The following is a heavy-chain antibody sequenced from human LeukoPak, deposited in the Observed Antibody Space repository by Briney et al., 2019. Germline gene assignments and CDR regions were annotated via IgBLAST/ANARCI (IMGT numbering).Heavy chain of an antibody. CDR3: GRAQQGAAGGRYYYHGVDV. V-gene: IGHV4-31*03. CDR2: IYYSGST. D-gene: IGHD6-13*01. CDR1: GGSISSAGYY. J-gene: IGHJ6*02. Sequence: SETLSLACTVSGGSISSAGYYWSWIRQHPGKGLEWIGYIYYSGSTYYNPSLKSRVIISVDTSKNQFSLKLSSVTAADTAVYYCGRAQQGAAGGRYYYHGVDVWGQGTTVTVSS.